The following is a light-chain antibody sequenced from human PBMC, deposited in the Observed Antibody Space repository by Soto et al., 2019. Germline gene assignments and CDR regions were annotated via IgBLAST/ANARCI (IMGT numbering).Light chain of an antibody. CDR3: SSYTRSSTPWV. V-gene: IGLV2-14*01. CDR2: DVS. J-gene: IGLJ3*02. Sequence: QSALTQPASVSGSPGQSITISCTGTSSDVGGYNYVSWYQQHPGKAPKLMIYDVSNRPSGVSNRFSGSKSGNTASLTISGRQAEDEADDYCSSYTRSSTPWVFGGGTKLTVL. CDR1: SSDVGGYNY.